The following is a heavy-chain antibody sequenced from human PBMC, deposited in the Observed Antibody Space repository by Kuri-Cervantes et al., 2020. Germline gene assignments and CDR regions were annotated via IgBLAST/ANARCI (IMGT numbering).Heavy chain of an antibody. CDR1: GFSLSTSGMC. CDR2: IVWDDDK. V-gene: IGHV2-70*11. Sequence: SGPTLVKPTQTLTLTCTFSGFSLSTSGMCVSWIRQPPGKALEWLARIVWDDDKYYSTSLKTRLTISKDTSENQVVLTMTNMDPVDTATYYCARISCNYYYYGMDVWGQGTTVTVSS. CDR3: ARISCNYYYYGMDV. J-gene: IGHJ6*02.